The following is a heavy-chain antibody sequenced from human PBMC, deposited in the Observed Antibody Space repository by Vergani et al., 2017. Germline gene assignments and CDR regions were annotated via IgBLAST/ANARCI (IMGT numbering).Heavy chain of an antibody. CDR3: ARHTTYTDS. D-gene: IGHD1-1*01. V-gene: IGHV5-51*01. J-gene: IGHJ4*02. CDR1: EYSFGNYW. Sequence: EVELVQSGPEMRKPGESLKISCKGSEYSFGNYWIGGVRQMPRKGLEWMGIIYPADSDSRYSPSFQGQVTISADKSISTAFLQWDSLKASDTALYYCARHTTYTDSWGQEPRVTVS. CDR2: IYPADSDS.